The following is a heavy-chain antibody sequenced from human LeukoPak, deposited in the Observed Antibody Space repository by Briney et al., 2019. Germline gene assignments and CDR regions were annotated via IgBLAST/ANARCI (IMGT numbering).Heavy chain of an antibody. CDR1: GGTFSSYA. Sequence: SVKVSCKASGGTFSSYAISWVRQAPGQGLEWMGGIIPIFGTANYAQKFQGRVTITADESTCTAYMELSSLRSEDTAVYYCARDWVSGSRFDYWGQGTLVTVSS. CDR3: ARDWVSGSRFDY. D-gene: IGHD5-12*01. V-gene: IGHV1-69*13. J-gene: IGHJ4*02. CDR2: IIPIFGTA.